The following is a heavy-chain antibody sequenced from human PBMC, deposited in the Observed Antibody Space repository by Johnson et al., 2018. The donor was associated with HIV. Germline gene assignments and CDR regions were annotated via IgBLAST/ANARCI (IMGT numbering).Heavy chain of an antibody. Sequence: VQLVESGGGLVQPGGSLRLSCAASGFTFSSYGMHWVRQAPGNGLEWVAVISYDGSDKYYADSVKGRFTISRDNAKNSLYLQMNSLRADDTAVYYCAGGVAVAFDIWGPGTMVTVSS. CDR2: ISYDGSDK. CDR1: GFTFSSYG. CDR3: AGGVAVAFDI. V-gene: IGHV3-30*19. J-gene: IGHJ3*02. D-gene: IGHD6-19*01.